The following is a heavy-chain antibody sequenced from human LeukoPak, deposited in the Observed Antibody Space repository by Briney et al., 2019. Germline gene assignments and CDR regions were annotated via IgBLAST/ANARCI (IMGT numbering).Heavy chain of an antibody. J-gene: IGHJ4*02. CDR1: GFTFSSYA. CDR2: ICGSGGIT. V-gene: IGHV3-23*01. CDR3: AKEVVGASLYYFDY. Sequence: GGSLRLSCAAAGFTFSSYAMSWVRQAPGKGLEWVSVICGSGGITYYADSVKGRFTISRDNSKNTLFVQMNSLRAEDTAVYYCAKEVVGASLYYFDYWGQGTLVTVSS. D-gene: IGHD1-26*01.